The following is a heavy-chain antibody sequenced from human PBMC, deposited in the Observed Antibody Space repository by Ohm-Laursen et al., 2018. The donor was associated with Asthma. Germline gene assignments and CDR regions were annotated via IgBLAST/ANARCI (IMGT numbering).Heavy chain of an antibody. Sequence: ASATFSSASTSCVRQAPGEGLEWLRGNILNFGTANYAQKFQCRVTITAVESTSTAYMELSSLRSEDTAVYYCERVNQRGYSGYDFDYWGQGTLVTVSS. V-gene: IGHV1-69*01. D-gene: IGHD5-12*01. J-gene: IGHJ4*02. CDR1: SATFSSAS. CDR2: NILNFGTA. CDR3: ERVNQRGYSGYDFDY.